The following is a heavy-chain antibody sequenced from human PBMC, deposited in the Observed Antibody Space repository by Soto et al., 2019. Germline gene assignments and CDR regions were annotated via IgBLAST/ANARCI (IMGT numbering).Heavy chain of an antibody. Sequence: SETPSLTCTVSGGSISSSSYYWGWIRQPPGKGLEWIGSIYYSGSTYYNPSLKSRVTISVDTSKNQFSLKLSSVTAADTAVYYCARHDLGYFYNWFDPWGQGTLVTVSS. CDR1: GGSISSSSYY. D-gene: IGHD2-15*01. J-gene: IGHJ5*02. V-gene: IGHV4-39*01. CDR3: ARHDLGYFYNWFDP. CDR2: IYYSGST.